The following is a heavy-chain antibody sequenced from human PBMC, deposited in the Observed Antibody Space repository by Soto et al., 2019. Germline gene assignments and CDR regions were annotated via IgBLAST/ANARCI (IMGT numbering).Heavy chain of an antibody. CDR2: FDPEDGET. Sequence: ASVKVSCKVSGYTLTELSMHWVRQAPGKGLEWMGGFDPEDGETSYAQKFQGRVTMTRDTSTSTVYMELSSLRSEDTAVYYCARGYTMTTSGIFDPWGQGTLVTVSS. V-gene: IGHV1-24*01. CDR3: ARGYTMTTSGIFDP. CDR1: GYTLTELS. J-gene: IGHJ5*02. D-gene: IGHD3-22*01.